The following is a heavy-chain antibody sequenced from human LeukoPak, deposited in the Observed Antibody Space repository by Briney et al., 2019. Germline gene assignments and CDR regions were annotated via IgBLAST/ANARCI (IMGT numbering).Heavy chain of an antibody. CDR2: MSSGGST. D-gene: IGHD3-22*01. J-gene: IGHJ1*01. CDR1: GASISSSY. CDR3: ARDQTYYVSSGYYYVTYLQH. Sequence: SETLSLTCTVSGASISSSYCTWIRQPAGEGLEWIGRMSSGGSTTYNPSFKSRVTMSLDTSKKQFSLNLTSVTAADTAVYYCARDQTYYVSSGYYYVTYLQHWGQGIQVTVSS. V-gene: IGHV4-4*07.